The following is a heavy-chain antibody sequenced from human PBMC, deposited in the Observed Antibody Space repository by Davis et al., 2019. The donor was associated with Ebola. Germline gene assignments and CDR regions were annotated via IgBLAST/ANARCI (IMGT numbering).Heavy chain of an antibody. D-gene: IGHD6-6*01. CDR3: ARSPSGYYYYMDD. J-gene: IGHJ6*03. CDR1: GFTFDTYG. V-gene: IGHV3-33*01. CDR2: IWYDGSKK. Sequence: PGGSLRLSCAASGFTFDTYGMHWVRQAPGKGLEWVGLIWYDGSKKYYADSVKGRFTISRDNSKNTMYLQMNSLRAEDTAVYSCARSPSGYYYYMDDWGKGTTVTVSS.